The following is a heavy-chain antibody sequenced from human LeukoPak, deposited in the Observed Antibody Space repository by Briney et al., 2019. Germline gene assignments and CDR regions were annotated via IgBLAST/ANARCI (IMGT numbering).Heavy chain of an antibody. CDR1: GYSFTSYW. J-gene: IGHJ4*02. CDR2: IYPGDSDT. V-gene: IGHV5-51*01. D-gene: IGHD4-17*01. Sequence: GESLKISCKGSGYSFTSYWIGWVRQMPGKGLEWMGIIYPGDSDTRYSPSFQGQVTISADKSITTAYLQWSSLKASDTAIYFCARHDRDYAFFDCWGQGTLVTVSS. CDR3: ARHDRDYAFFDC.